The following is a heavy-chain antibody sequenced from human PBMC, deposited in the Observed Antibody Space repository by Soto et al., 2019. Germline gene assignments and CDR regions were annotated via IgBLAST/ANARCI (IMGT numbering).Heavy chain of an antibody. V-gene: IGHV4-61*08. Sequence: LSLTCIVSGGSVGSGAYYWSCIRQPPGNALEWIGYIQYSGDTNYNSSLKSRVTISVDMSRNRFSLKLTSVTAADTAFYYCARHDYSDRAFDLWGQGTMVTVSS. CDR2: IQYSGDT. D-gene: IGHD3-22*01. J-gene: IGHJ3*01. CDR1: GGSVGSGAYY. CDR3: ARHDYSDRAFDL.